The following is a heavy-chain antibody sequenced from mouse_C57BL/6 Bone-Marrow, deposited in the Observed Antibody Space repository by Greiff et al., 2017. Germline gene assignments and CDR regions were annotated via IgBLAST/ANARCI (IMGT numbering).Heavy chain of an antibody. CDR1: GFTFSDYG. J-gene: IGHJ2*01. V-gene: IGHV5-15*01. CDR2: ISNLAYSI. CDR3: ARQDGSSSFDY. D-gene: IGHD1-1*01. Sequence: EVKLMESGGGLVQPGGSLTLSCAVSGFTFSDYGMAWFRQAPRKGPEWVAFISNLAYSIYYADTVTGRFTIPRENAKNTLYLEMSSLRSEDTAMYYCARQDGSSSFDYWGQGTTLTVSS.